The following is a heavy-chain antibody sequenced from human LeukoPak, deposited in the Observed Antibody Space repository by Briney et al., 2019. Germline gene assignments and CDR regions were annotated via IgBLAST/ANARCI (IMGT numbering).Heavy chain of an antibody. Sequence: GGSLRLSCAASGFTVSSNYMSWVRQAPGKGLEWVSVIYSGGSTYYADSVKGRFTISRDNSKNTLYLQMNSLRAEDTAVYYCARETTVTPYLYYFDYWGQGTLVTVSS. CDR2: IYSGGST. CDR1: GFTVSSNY. J-gene: IGHJ4*02. D-gene: IGHD4-17*01. V-gene: IGHV3-66*01. CDR3: ARETTVTPYLYYFDY.